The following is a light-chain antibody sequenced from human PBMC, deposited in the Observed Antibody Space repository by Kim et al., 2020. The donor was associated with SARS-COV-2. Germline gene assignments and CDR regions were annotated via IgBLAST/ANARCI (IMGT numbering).Light chain of an antibody. J-gene: IGLJ2*01. Sequence: SSELTQDPAVSVALGQTVRITCQGDSLRQYYATWYQQKPGQAPVLVIYGKNNRPSGIPDRFSGSTSGNTASLTITGAQAEEEADYYCKSRDSSGKVVFGGGTQMNVL. CDR2: GKN. V-gene: IGLV3-19*01. CDR3: KSRDSSGKVV. CDR1: SLRQYY.